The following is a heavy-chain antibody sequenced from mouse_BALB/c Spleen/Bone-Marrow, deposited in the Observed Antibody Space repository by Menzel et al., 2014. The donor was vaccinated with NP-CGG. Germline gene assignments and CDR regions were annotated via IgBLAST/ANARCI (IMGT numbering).Heavy chain of an antibody. V-gene: IGHV7-3*02. J-gene: IGHJ2*01. Sequence: EVNVVESGGGLVQPGGSLRLSRATSGFTFTDYYMNWVRQPPGKALEWLGFIRNKANGYTTEYGASVKGRFTISRDNSQNILYLQMNTLRAEDSATYYCARDKGRVFFDYWGQGTTLTVSS. CDR1: GFTFTDYY. CDR2: IRNKANGYTT. CDR3: ARDKGRVFFDY.